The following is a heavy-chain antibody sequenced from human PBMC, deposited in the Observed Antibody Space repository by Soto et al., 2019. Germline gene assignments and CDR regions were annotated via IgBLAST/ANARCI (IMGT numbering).Heavy chain of an antibody. J-gene: IGHJ2*01. CDR3: ARGMAATGPYWYFDL. V-gene: IGHV4-30-2*01. D-gene: IGHD6-13*01. CDR2: IYLSGST. Sequence: PSETLSLPCDVSGYSVSSGGYSWSWIRQPPGKGLEWIGNIYLSGSTDYNLSLKNRVAMSVDRSKNQYFLKLSSVTAADTAVYYCARGMAATGPYWYFDLWGRGTLVTVSS. CDR1: GYSVSSGGYS.